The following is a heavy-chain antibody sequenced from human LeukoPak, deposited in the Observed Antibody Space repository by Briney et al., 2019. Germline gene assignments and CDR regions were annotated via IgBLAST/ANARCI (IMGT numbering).Heavy chain of an antibody. CDR2: INPSGGST. CDR1: GYTFTSYY. Sequence: ASVKVSCKASGYTFTSYYMHWVRQAPGQGLEWMGIINPSGGSTSYAQKFQGSVTMTRDTSTSTVYMELSSLRSEDTAVYYCARAYNWNDCFDYWGQGTLVTISS. D-gene: IGHD1-20*01. J-gene: IGHJ4*02. CDR3: ARAYNWNDCFDY. V-gene: IGHV1-46*01.